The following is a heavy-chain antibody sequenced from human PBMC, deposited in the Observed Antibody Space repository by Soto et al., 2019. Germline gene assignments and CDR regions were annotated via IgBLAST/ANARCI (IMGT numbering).Heavy chain of an antibody. CDR2: IYPGDSDT. V-gene: IGHV5-51*01. Sequence: GESLKISCKGSGYTFFNYWITWVRQIPGKGLEWMGSIYPGDSDTRYSPSFQGQVTISADKSISTAYLHWRSLKTSDTAIYYCARRIVMATAEDNWFDPWGQGTLVTVSS. CDR3: ARRIVMATAEDNWFDP. J-gene: IGHJ5*02. D-gene: IGHD2-21*02. CDR1: GYTFFNYW.